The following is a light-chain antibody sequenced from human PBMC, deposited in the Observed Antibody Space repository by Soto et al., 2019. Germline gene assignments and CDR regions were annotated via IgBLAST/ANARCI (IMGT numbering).Light chain of an antibody. V-gene: IGLV2-14*03. Sequence: QSVLTQPASVSGSPGQSITISCTGTSSDVGNNNYVSWCQHNPGRAPKVMICDVTNRPSGVSNRFSGSKSGNTASLTISGLQAEDEADYYCSSFTGSSYVFGTGTKVTVL. J-gene: IGLJ1*01. CDR3: SSFTGSSYV. CDR2: DVT. CDR1: SSDVGNNNY.